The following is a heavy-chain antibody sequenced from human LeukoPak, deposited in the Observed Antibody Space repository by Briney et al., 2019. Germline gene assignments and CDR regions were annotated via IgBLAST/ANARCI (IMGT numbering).Heavy chain of an antibody. V-gene: IGHV3-30*18. CDR1: GFTFSTYG. CDR3: AKKYSSGWSPRRYYYGMGV. J-gene: IGHJ6*04. D-gene: IGHD6-25*01. CDR2: ISYDGSNK. Sequence: GRSLRLSCAASGFTFSTYGMHWVRQAPGKGLEWVAIISYDGSNKHYADSVKGRFTISRDNSNNTLYLQMNSLRAEDTAVYYCAKKYSSGWSPRRYYYGMGVWGEGTRVTVSS.